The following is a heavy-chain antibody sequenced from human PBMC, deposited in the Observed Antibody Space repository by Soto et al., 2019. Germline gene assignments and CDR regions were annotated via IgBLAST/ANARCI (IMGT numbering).Heavy chain of an antibody. CDR1: GFTFDNYA. Sequence: GGSLRLSCAASGFTFDNYARHWVRQAPGTGLEWVSGISWNSNTIAYADSVKGLFPIARDNAKNARYLQMDSLRAEDTALYYCAKDTGPNWGQGTLVTVSS. CDR2: ISWNSNTI. J-gene: IGHJ4*02. V-gene: IGHV3-9*01. CDR3: AKDTGPN.